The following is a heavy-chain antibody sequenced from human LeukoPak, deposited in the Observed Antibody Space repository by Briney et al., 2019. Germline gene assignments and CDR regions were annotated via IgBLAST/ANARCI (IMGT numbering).Heavy chain of an antibody. D-gene: IGHD3-22*01. J-gene: IGHJ4*02. V-gene: IGHV1-2*02. CDR1: GYTFTGYY. Sequence: ASVKVSCKASGYTFTGYYMHWVRQAPGQGLEWMGWINPNSGGTNYAQKFQGRVTMTRDTSISTAYMELSRLRSDDTAVYYCARTYYYDSSGYPTRDYYFDYWGQGTLVTVSS. CDR2: INPNSGGT. CDR3: ARTYYYDSSGYPTRDYYFDY.